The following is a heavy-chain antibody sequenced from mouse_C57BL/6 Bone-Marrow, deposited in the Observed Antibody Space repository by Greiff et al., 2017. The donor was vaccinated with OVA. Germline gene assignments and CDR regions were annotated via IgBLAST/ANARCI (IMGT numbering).Heavy chain of an antibody. V-gene: IGHV3-6*01. D-gene: IGHD1-1*01. CDR1: GYSITSGYY. CDR2: ISYDGSN. CDR3: ARDPYYYGSSYRYYCDY. Sequence: EVQRVESGPGLVKPSQSLSLTCSVTGYSITSGYYWNWIRQFPGNKLEWMGYISYDGSNNYNPSLKNRISITRDTSKNQFFLKLNSVTTEDTATYYCARDPYYYGSSYRYYCDYWGQGTTLTVSS. J-gene: IGHJ2*01.